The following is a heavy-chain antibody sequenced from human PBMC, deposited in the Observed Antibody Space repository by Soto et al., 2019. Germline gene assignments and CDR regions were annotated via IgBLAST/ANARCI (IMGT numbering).Heavy chain of an antibody. CDR2: IKSKTDGGPT. J-gene: IGHJ4*02. CDR1: GFTFSNAW. CDR3: TKDRSNPYSRSPDFDY. Sequence: EVQLVESGGGLVKPGGSLRLSCAASGFTFSNAWMRWVRQAPGKGMEWVGRIKSKTDGGPTDYTAPVKGRYTISRDCAKHTQYLQMSSLKTEHTAVYYCTKDRSNPYSRSPDFDYWGQGTRVTVSS. V-gene: IGHV3-15*01. D-gene: IGHD6-6*01.